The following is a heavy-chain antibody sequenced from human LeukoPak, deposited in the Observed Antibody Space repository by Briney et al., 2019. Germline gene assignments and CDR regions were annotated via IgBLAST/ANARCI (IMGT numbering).Heavy chain of an antibody. Sequence: SETLSLTCTVSGGSISSYYWSWIRQPPGKGLEWIGYIYYSGSTNYNPSLKSRVTISVDTSKNQFSLKLSSVTAADTAVYYCAGCYYDSSGYYDYWGQGTLVTVSS. D-gene: IGHD3-22*01. CDR2: IYYSGST. V-gene: IGHV4-59*01. J-gene: IGHJ4*02. CDR1: GGSISSYY. CDR3: AGCYYDSSGYYDY.